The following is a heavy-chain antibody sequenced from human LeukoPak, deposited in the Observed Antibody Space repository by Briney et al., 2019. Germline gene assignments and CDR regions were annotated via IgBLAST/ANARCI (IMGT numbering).Heavy chain of an antibody. J-gene: IGHJ4*02. V-gene: IGHV1-2*02. Sequence: ASVKVSCKASGYTFTGYYIHWVRQAPGQGLEWMGWINPNSGGTDYAQKFQGRVTMTRDTSISTAYMELSTLRSDDTAVYYCARVSGYCNGHCYDYWGQGTLVTVSS. D-gene: IGHD2-15*01. CDR3: ARVSGYCNGHCYDY. CDR2: INPNSGGT. CDR1: GYTFTGYY.